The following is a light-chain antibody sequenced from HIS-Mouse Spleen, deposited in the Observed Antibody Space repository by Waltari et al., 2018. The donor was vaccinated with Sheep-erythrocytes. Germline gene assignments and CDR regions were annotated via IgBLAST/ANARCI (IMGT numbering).Light chain of an antibody. CDR1: SSDAGGYNY. CDR3: SSYTSSSTQV. J-gene: IGLJ2*01. Sequence: QSALTQPTSVSGSPGPSITISCTGTSSDAGGYNYVSWDQQHPGKAPKLMIYEVSNRPSGVSNRFSGSKSGNTASLTISGLQAEDEADYYCSSYTSSSTQVFGGGTKLTVL. CDR2: EVS. V-gene: IGLV2-14*01.